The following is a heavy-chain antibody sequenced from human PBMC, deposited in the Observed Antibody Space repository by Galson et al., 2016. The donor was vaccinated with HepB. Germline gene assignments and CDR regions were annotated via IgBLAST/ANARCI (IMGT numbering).Heavy chain of an antibody. CDR2: ITSSSTDI. J-gene: IGHJ4*02. Sequence: SLRLSCAASGFTFSVYSLNWVRQAPGKGLEWVSSITSSSTDIYYADSVKGRFTISRDNAKNSLYLQMNSLRAEDTAVYYCARDPGHSSSPSFDYWGQGTLVTVSS. CDR1: GFTFSVYS. V-gene: IGHV3-21*01. CDR3: ARDPGHSSSPSFDY. D-gene: IGHD6-6*01.